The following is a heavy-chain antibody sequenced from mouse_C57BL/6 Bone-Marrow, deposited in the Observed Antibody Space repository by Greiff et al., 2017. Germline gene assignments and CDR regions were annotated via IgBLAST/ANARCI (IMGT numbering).Heavy chain of an antibody. CDR3: ARGSSYRFAY. CDR2: IYPRSGNT. V-gene: IGHV1-81*01. Sequence: QVQLKESGAELARPGASVKLSCKASGYTFTSYGISWVKQRTGQGLEWIGEIYPRSGNTYYNEKFKGKATLTADKSSSTAYMELRSLTSEDSAVXFCARGSSYRFAYWGQGTLVTVSA. D-gene: IGHD1-1*01. CDR1: GYTFTSYG. J-gene: IGHJ3*01.